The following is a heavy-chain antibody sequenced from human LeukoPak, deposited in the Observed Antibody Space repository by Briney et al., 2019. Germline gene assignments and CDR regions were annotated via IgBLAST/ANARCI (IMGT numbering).Heavy chain of an antibody. CDR3: ARAPVQLERKSAFDI. Sequence: SVKVSCKASGGTFSSYAISWARQAPGQGLEWMGGIIPIFGTANYAQKFQGRVTITADESTSTAYMELSSLRSEDTAVYYCARAPVQLERKSAFDIWGQGTMVTVSS. V-gene: IGHV1-69*13. J-gene: IGHJ3*02. CDR2: IIPIFGTA. CDR1: GGTFSSYA. D-gene: IGHD1-1*01.